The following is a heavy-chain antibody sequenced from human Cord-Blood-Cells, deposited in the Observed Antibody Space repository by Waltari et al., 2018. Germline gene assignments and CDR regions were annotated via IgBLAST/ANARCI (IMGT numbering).Heavy chain of an antibody. CDR2: IRSKAYGGTT. Sequence: EVQLVESGGGLVKPGRSLRLSCTASGFTFGDYAMRWFRQALGKGLEWVGFIRSKAYGGTTEYAASVKGRFTISRDDSKSIAYLQMNSLKTEDTAVYYCTRDSLIDRWGSDAFDIWGQGTMVTVSS. J-gene: IGHJ3*02. CDR3: TRDSLIDRWGSDAFDI. CDR1: GFTFGDYA. V-gene: IGHV3-49*05. D-gene: IGHD7-27*01.